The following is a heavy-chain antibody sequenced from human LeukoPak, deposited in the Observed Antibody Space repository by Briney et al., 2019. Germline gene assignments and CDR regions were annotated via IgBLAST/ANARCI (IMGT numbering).Heavy chain of an antibody. D-gene: IGHD6-13*01. CDR2: ISYSGGT. J-gene: IGHJ5*02. CDR3: AREVYSSSLGGWCDP. V-gene: IGHV4-59*01. Sequence: SETLSLTCSVSGASISTYFWSWIRQPPGKGLEWIGYISYSGGTNYNPSLKSRVTISIDTSKNQSSLKLSSVTAADTAVYYCAREVYSSSLGGWCDPWGQGTLVTVSS. CDR1: GASISTYF.